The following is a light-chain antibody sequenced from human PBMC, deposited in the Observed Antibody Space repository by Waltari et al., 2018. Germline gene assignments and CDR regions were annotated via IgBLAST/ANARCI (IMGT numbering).Light chain of an antibody. CDR2: GAS. CDR3: QHYVRLPAT. J-gene: IGKJ1*01. V-gene: IGKV3-20*01. CDR1: RSVRGS. Sequence: CRTRRSVRGSLAWYQQKAGQARRLLIWGASSGATGIPDVFRWSVCGTECSLTISSLEPEDFAVYCWQHYVRLPATFGQGTKVEIK.